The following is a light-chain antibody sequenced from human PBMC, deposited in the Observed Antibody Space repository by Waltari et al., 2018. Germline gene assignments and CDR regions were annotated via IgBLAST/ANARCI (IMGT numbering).Light chain of an antibody. CDR3: SSYTSSTTVV. J-gene: IGLJ2*01. CDR2: EVS. V-gene: IGLV2-14*01. CDR1: SSDGGGYNY. Sequence: QSALTQPASVSGSPGQSITISCTGSSSDGGGYNYVSWFQQHPGKAPKLMIYEVSNRPSGVSDRFSGSKSGNTASLTISGLQPEDEADYYCSSYTSSTTVVFGGGTKLTVL.